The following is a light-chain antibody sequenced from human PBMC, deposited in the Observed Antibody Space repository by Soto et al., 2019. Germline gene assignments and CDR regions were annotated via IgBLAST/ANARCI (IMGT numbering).Light chain of an antibody. Sequence: DIQMTQSPSTLSASVGDRVTITCRASQSLSSWLAWYQQKAGKAPKLLIYDASSLESGVPSRFSGSGSGTEFTLTISSLQPDDFSPYYCQQYNSYPWTFGQGTKVEIK. J-gene: IGKJ1*01. CDR2: DAS. V-gene: IGKV1-5*01. CDR3: QQYNSYPWT. CDR1: QSLSSW.